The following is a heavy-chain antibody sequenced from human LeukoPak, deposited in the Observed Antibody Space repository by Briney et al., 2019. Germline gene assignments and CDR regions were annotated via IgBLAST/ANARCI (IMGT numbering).Heavy chain of an antibody. V-gene: IGHV3-7*05. CDR3: ASGYCSSTSCYGVY. Sequence: GGSLRLSCAASGFTFSNYWMIWVRQAPGKGLEWVGNIKQDGSEKRYADSVRGRFTITRDNAKNSLYLEMNSLRAEDTALYYCASGYCSSTSCYGVYWGQGTLVTVSS. J-gene: IGHJ4*02. CDR1: GFTFSNYW. D-gene: IGHD2-2*01. CDR2: IKQDGSEK.